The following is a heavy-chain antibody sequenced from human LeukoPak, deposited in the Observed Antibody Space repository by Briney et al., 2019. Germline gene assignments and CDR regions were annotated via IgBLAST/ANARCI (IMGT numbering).Heavy chain of an antibody. CDR1: GFTFSSYS. Sequence: GGSLRLSCAASGFTFSSYSMNWVRQAPGKGLEWVSSISSSSSYIYYADPVKGRFTISRDNAKNSLYLQMNSLRAEDTAVYYCAREEDSSGGYWGQGTLVTVSS. CDR2: ISSSSSYI. D-gene: IGHD3-16*01. J-gene: IGHJ4*02. CDR3: AREEDSSGGY. V-gene: IGHV3-21*01.